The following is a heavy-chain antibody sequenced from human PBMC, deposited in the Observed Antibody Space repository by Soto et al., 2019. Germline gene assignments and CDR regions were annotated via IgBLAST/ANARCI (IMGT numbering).Heavy chain of an antibody. CDR1: GFTFSDYY. D-gene: IGHD2-2*01. J-gene: IGHJ4*02. V-gene: IGHV3-11*01. CDR2: ISSSGSTI. Sequence: QVQLVESGGGLVKPGGSLRLSCAASGFTFSDYYMSWIRQAPGKGLEWVSYISSSGSTIYYVDSVKGRFTISRDNAKNSLYLQMNSLRAEDTPVYYCARGMARYCSSSSCSPFDYWGQGTLVTVSS. CDR3: ARGMARYCSSSSCSPFDY.